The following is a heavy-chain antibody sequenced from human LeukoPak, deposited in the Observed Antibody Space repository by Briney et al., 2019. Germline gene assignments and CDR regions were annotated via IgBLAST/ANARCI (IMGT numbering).Heavy chain of an antibody. CDR2: ISSDGTYT. CDR3: ARGGNYALDY. CDR1: GFTFSSHL. Sequence: GGSLRLSCAASGFTFSSHLMHWVRQAPGKGLVWVSRISSDGTYTNCADSVRGRFTIPRDNAKNTLYLQMNSLRAEDTAIYYCARGGNYALDYVGQGALVTVSS. V-gene: IGHV3-74*01. D-gene: IGHD3-22*01. J-gene: IGHJ4*02.